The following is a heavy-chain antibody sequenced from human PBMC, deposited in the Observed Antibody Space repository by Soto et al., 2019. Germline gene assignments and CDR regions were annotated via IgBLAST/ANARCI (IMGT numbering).Heavy chain of an antibody. CDR2: IYWDDDK. J-gene: IGHJ5*02. CDR1: GFSLTTRGVG. Sequence: QITLKESGPTLVKPTQTLTLTCTFSGFSLTTRGVGVGWIRQPPGKALECLALIYWDDDKRYSPSLQSRLSIAKDTPKNRVVLPMTNVHPVDTATYYCAHIPNYYQYDWFDPWGQGTLVSVSS. D-gene: IGHD3-16*01. V-gene: IGHV2-5*02. CDR3: AHIPNYYQYDWFDP.